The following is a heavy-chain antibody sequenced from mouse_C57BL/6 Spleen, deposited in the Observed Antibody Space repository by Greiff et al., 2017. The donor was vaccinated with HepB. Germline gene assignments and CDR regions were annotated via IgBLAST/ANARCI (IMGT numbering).Heavy chain of an antibody. CDR2: INPGSGGT. CDR1: GYAFTNYL. D-gene: IGHD1-1*01. V-gene: IGHV1-54*01. CDR3: ARGLYYDSSSAYYYAMDY. Sequence: QVQLQQSGAELVRPGTSVKVSCKASGYAFTNYLIEWVKQRPGQGLEWIGVINPGSGGTNYNEKFKGKATLTADTSSSTAYMQLSSLTSEDSAVYYCARGLYYDSSSAYYYAMDYWGQGTSVTVSS. J-gene: IGHJ4*01.